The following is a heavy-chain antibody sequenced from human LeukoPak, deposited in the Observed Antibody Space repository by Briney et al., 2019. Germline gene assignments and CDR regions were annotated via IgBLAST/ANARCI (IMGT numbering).Heavy chain of an antibody. CDR3: AREDSDYSNYDF. V-gene: IGHV3-48*03. CDR1: GFSFSSYE. D-gene: IGHD4-11*01. J-gene: IGHJ4*02. CDR2: ISGSGSII. Sequence: PGGSLRLSCAASGFSFSSYEMNWVRQAPGEGLEWVSYISGSGSIIYYADSVKGRFTVSRDNAKNSLYLQMNDLRAEDTAVYYCAREDSDYSNYDFWGQGTLVTVSS.